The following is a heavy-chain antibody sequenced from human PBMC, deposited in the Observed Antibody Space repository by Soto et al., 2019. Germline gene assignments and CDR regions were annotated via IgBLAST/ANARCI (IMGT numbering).Heavy chain of an antibody. J-gene: IGHJ4*02. Sequence: QITLKESGPTLVKPTQTLTLTCTFSGFSLSTSGVGVGWIRQPPGKALEWLALIYWDDDKRYSPSLKSRLTSTKDTSKNQVVLTMTNMDPVDTATYFCAHMGHRGRRVYFDSWGQGTLVTVSS. D-gene: IGHD2-15*01. CDR1: GFSLSTSGVG. V-gene: IGHV2-5*02. CDR2: IYWDDDK. CDR3: AHMGHRGRRVYFDS.